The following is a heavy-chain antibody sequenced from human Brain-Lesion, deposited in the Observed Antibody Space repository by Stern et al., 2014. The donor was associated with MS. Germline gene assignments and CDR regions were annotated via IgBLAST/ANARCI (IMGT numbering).Heavy chain of an antibody. Sequence: QVQLGQSGAEVKKPGASVKVSCKASGYTFTGYYMHWVRQAPGQGLEWMGWINPKSGGTNYAQKFQGWVTMTRDTSINTAYMELSRLRSDDTAVYYCATYYYDSTGYNDFWGQVTLVTVSS. CDR2: INPKSGGT. CDR3: ATYYYDSTGYNDF. CDR1: GYTFTGYY. V-gene: IGHV1-2*04. J-gene: IGHJ4*02. D-gene: IGHD3-22*01.